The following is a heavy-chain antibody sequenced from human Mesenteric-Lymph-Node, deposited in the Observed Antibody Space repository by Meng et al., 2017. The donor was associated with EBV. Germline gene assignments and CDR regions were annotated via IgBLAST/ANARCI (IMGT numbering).Heavy chain of an antibody. CDR2: TIPLFGTA. CDR1: GYTFTSYD. J-gene: IGHJ5*02. V-gene: IGHV1-69*01. D-gene: IGHD2-15*01. Sequence: QVQLVQSGAEVKKPGASVKVSCKASGYTFTSYDINWVRQAPGHGLEWMGVTIPLFGTANYAQKFQGRVTITADESTSTAYMELSSLRSEDTAVYYCAPGKEYCSGGSCRIDPWGPGTMVTVSA. CDR3: APGKEYCSGGSCRIDP.